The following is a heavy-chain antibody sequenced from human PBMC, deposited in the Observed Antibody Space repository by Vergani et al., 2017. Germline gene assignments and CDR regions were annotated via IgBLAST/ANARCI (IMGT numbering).Heavy chain of an antibody. D-gene: IGHD5-24*01. CDR3: GRGSDNYN. CDR1: GFTFSIYS. J-gene: IGHJ4*02. Sequence: EVQLVESGGGLVQPGGSLRLSCAASGFTFSIYSMNWVRQAPGKGLEWVSSIKNTGDSTHYADSVKGRFTISRDNSKNTLYLQMNSLRVEDTAVYYCGRGSDNYNWGQGTLVTVSS. CDR2: IKNTGDST. V-gene: IGHV3-23*04.